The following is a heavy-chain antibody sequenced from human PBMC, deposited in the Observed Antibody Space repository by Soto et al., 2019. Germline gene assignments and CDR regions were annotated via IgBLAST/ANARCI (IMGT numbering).Heavy chain of an antibody. J-gene: IGHJ4*02. CDR1: GYTETHFY. CDR3: ARPERAYDIFNGYYKHHHFEY. Sequence: ASVXVAFRACGYTETHFYITCLLQAAGQGLEGMGAISPHNFNTNYAQKFRGRVTLTTEKSTNTAYMDMRSLTHEDTDVYYCARPERAYDIFNGYYKHHHFEYCGQRVPVTVYS. V-gene: IGHV1-18*01. CDR2: ISPHNFNT. D-gene: IGHD3-9*01.